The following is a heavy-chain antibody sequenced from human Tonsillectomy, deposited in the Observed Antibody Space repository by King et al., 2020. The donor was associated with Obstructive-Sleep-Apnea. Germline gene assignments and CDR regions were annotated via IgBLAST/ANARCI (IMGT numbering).Heavy chain of an antibody. D-gene: IGHD5-12*01. CDR2: FIPILGLT. Sequence: QLVQSGAEVKKPGSSVKVSCKASGGTFSSYAISWVRQAPGQGLEWMGGFIPILGLTSHAQNFQGRVTITADKSTSTAYMELSSLRSEDTAVYYCARQGYSGYQSYGMDVWGQGTTVTVFS. V-gene: IGHV1-69*10. CDR1: GGTFSSYA. CDR3: ARQGYSGYQSYGMDV. J-gene: IGHJ6*02.